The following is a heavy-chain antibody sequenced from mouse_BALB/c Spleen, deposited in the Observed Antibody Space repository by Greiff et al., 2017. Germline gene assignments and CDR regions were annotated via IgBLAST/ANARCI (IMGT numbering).Heavy chain of an antibody. CDR3: ARDGYYDAWFAY. CDR2: ISYSGST. CDR1: GYSITSDYA. D-gene: IGHD2-3*01. J-gene: IGHJ3*01. V-gene: IGHV3-2*02. Sequence: EVKLMESGPGLVKPSQSLSLTCTVTGYSITSDYAWNWIRQFPGNKLEWMGYISYSGSTSYNPSLKSRISITRDTSKNQFFLQLNSVTTEDTATYYCARDGYYDAWFAYWGQGTLVTVSA.